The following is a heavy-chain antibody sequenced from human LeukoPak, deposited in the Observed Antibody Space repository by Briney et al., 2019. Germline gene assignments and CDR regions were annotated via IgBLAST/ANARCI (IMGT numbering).Heavy chain of an antibody. CDR2: ISSSGSTI. J-gene: IGHJ4*02. D-gene: IGHD3-9*01. CDR3: AKGRYYNILTGYYVRRGLDY. CDR1: GFTFSSYE. Sequence: LSGGSLRLSCAASGFTFSSYEMNWVRQAPGKGLEWVSYISSSGSTIYYADSVKGRFTISRDNAKNSLYLQMNSLRAEDTAVYYCAKGRYYNILTGYYVRRGLDYWGQGTLATVSS. V-gene: IGHV3-48*03.